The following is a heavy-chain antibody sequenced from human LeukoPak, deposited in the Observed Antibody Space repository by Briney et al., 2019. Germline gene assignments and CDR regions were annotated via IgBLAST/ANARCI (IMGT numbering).Heavy chain of an antibody. CDR2: IRYDGSKQ. V-gene: IGHV3-30*02. Sequence: GGSLRLSCAVSAFIFTSYGMHWVRQAPGKGLEWVAFIRYDGSKQYYIDSVKGRFTVSRDNSKNTLYLQMNNLRAEDTAVYYCAKDLWTKQNAPGYFDYWGQGTLVTVSS. D-gene: IGHD1-1*01. CDR3: AKDLWTKQNAPGYFDY. J-gene: IGHJ4*02. CDR1: AFIFTSYG.